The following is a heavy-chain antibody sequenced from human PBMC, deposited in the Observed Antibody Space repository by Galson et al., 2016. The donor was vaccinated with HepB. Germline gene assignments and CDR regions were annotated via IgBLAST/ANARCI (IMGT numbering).Heavy chain of an antibody. CDR3: AKASGSDYFFEH. D-gene: IGHD1-26*01. CDR2: INWDGSAT. J-gene: IGHJ4*02. V-gene: IGHV3-43D*03. Sequence: SLRLSCAASGFTFQDYVIHWVRQRPGMGLEWVSLINWDGSATFYTESVKGRFTTSRDNSKNSLYLQMNSLTTEDTAFYFCAKASGSDYFFEHWGQGSLVTVSS. CDR1: GFTFQDYV.